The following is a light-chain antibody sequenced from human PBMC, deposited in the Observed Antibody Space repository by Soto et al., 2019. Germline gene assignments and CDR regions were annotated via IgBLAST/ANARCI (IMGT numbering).Light chain of an antibody. V-gene: IGLV2-14*01. J-gene: IGLJ1*01. Sequence: QSALTQPASVSGSPGQSITISCTGTRSDVGAYNYVSWYQQHPDKAPKLMIYEVSDRPSGVSNRFSGSKSGNTASLTISGLQPEDEADYYCISYTTSSTLVFGTGTKLTVL. CDR2: EVS. CDR3: ISYTTSSTLV. CDR1: RSDVGAYNY.